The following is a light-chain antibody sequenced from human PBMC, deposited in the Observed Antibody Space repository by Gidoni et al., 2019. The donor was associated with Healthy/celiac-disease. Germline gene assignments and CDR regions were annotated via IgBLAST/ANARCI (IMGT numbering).Light chain of an antibody. CDR1: QSISSY. J-gene: IGKJ2*01. V-gene: IGKV1-39*01. CDR3: QQSYSTPYP. Sequence: DIQMTQSPSSLSASVGDRVTITCRASQSISSYLNWYQQKPGKAPKLLLYAASSLQSGVPSRFSGSGSGTDFTLTISSLQPEDFATYYCQQSYSTPYPFGQGTKLELK. CDR2: AAS.